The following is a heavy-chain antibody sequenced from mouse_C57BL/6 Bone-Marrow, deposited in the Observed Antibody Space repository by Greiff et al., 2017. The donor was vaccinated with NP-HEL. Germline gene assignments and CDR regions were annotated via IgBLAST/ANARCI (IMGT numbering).Heavy chain of an antibody. CDR1: GYSITSGYY. CDR2: ISYDGSN. Sequence: EVQLQESGPGLVKPSQSLSLTCSVTGYSITSGYYWNWIRQFPGNKLEWMGYISYDGSNNYNPSLKNRISITRDTSTNQFFLKLNSVTTEDTATYYCARKGFYALTFDAMDYWGQGTSVTVSS. D-gene: IGHD2-3*01. V-gene: IGHV3-6*01. CDR3: ARKGFYALTFDAMDY. J-gene: IGHJ4*01.